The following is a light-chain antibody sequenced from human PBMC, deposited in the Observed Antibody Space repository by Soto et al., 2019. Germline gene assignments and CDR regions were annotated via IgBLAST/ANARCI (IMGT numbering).Light chain of an antibody. CDR2: DAS. CDR3: QQRSKWL. J-gene: IGKJ3*01. Sequence: ENVLTQSPATLSLSPGERATLSCRASQSVSNYVAWYQQKPGQAPRLLIYDASNRATGIPARFSGSGSGTDFTLTISSLEPEDFAVYYCQQRSKWLLGPGTKADIK. CDR1: QSVSNY. V-gene: IGKV3-11*01.